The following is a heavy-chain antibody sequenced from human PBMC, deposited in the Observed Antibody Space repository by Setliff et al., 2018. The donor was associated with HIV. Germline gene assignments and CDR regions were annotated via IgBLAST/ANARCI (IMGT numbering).Heavy chain of an antibody. Sequence: PGGSLRLSCAASGFTFSSYSMNWVRQAPGKGLEWVSSITTDSSYIFDADSVKGRFTISRDNAQNSLYLQMNNLRVEDTAVYYCARDGTRLLAAMDVWGKGTTVTVSS. CDR1: GFTFSSYS. CDR2: ITTDSSYI. J-gene: IGHJ6*03. CDR3: ARDGTRLLAAMDV. V-gene: IGHV3-21*01.